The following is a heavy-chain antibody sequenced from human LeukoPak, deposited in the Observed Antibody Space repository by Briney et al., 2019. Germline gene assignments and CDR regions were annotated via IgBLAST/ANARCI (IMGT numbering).Heavy chain of an antibody. CDR2: ISYDGSNK. CDR1: GFTFSSYG. CDR3: AKDQGYSYGSGLDY. D-gene: IGHD5-18*01. Sequence: GGSLRLSCAASGFTFSSYGMHWVRQAPGKGLEWVAVISYDGSNKYYADSVKGRFTISRDNSKNTLYLQMNSLRAEDTAVHYCAKDQGYSYGSGLDYWGQGTLVTVSS. V-gene: IGHV3-30*18. J-gene: IGHJ4*02.